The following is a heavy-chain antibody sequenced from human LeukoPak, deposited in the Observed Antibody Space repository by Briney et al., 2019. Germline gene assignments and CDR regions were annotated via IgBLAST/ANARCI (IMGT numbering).Heavy chain of an antibody. CDR1: GFTFSSYG. V-gene: IGHV3-33*01. CDR3: ARGPTITMVRYNWFDP. CDR2: IWYDGSNK. D-gene: IGHD3-10*01. J-gene: IGHJ5*02. Sequence: GGSLRLSCAASGFTFSSYGMHWVRQAPGKGLEWVAVIWYDGSNKYYADSVKGRFTISRDNSKNTLYLQMNSLRAEDTAVYYCARGPTITMVRYNWFDPWGQGTLVTVSS.